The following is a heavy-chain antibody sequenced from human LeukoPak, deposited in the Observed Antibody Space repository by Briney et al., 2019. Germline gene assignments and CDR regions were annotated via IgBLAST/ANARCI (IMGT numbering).Heavy chain of an antibody. CDR3: ARVNIVGATRPFDY. Sequence: PGGSLRLSCAASGFTFSSYSMNWVRQAPGKGLEWVSSISSSSSYIYYADSVKGRFTISRNNAKNSLYLQMNSLRAEDTAVYYCARVNIVGATRPFDYWGQGTLVTVSS. D-gene: IGHD1-26*01. V-gene: IGHV3-21*01. J-gene: IGHJ4*02. CDR2: ISSSSSYI. CDR1: GFTFSSYS.